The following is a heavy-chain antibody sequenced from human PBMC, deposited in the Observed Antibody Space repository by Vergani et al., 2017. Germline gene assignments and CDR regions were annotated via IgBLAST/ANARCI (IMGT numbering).Heavy chain of an antibody. J-gene: IGHJ1*01. Sequence: EVQLVESGGSLVQPGGSLRLSCAVSGFSFSSYEMNWVRQAPGKGLEWISYISTRGTTIYYADSVKGRFTISRDNAKNSLYLQMNSLRAEDTAVYYCARVAPCFQHWGQGTLVTVSA. CDR2: ISTRGTTI. CDR3: ARVAPCFQH. V-gene: IGHV3-48*03. CDR1: GFSFSSYE.